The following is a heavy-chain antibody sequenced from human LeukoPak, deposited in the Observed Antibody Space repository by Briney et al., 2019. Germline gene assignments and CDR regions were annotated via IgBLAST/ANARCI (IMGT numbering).Heavy chain of an antibody. Sequence: SETLSLTCTVSGGSISSYYWSWIRQPPGKGLEWIGYIYYSGSTNYNPSLKSRVTISVDTSKNQFSLKLSSVTAADTAVYYCARGGGYLYYFDYWGQGALVTVSS. CDR2: IYYSGST. J-gene: IGHJ4*02. D-gene: IGHD5-12*01. CDR3: ARGGGYLYYFDY. CDR1: GGSISSYY. V-gene: IGHV4-59*01.